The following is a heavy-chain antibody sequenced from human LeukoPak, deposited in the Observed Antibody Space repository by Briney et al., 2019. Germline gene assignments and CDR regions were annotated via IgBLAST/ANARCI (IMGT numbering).Heavy chain of an antibody. CDR2: INPNSGGT. CDR1: GYTFTGYY. CDR3: ARSQLLDAFDI. D-gene: IGHD2-2*01. V-gene: IGHV1-2*02. Sequence: ASVKVSCKASGYTFTGYYMHWVRQSPGQGLEWMGWINPNSGGTNYAQKLQGRVTMTTDTSTSTAYMELRSLRSDDTAVYYCARSQLLDAFDIWGQGTMVTVSS. J-gene: IGHJ3*02.